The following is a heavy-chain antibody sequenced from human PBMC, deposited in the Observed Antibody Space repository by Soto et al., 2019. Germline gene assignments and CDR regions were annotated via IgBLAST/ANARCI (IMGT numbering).Heavy chain of an antibody. CDR2: IHLSGRV. Sequence: QVQLQQWGSGLLKPSETLSLTCAIYGGSFSDYYWHWIRQAPGKGLEWIGEIHLSGRVNFTPSLKSRATLSIDTSKNQFFLTLRSVTAADTAVYYCARTPTRGASAWLDPWGRGNLVTVSS. CDR1: GGSFSDYY. D-gene: IGHD1-26*01. CDR3: ARTPTRGASAWLDP. J-gene: IGHJ5*02. V-gene: IGHV4-34*01.